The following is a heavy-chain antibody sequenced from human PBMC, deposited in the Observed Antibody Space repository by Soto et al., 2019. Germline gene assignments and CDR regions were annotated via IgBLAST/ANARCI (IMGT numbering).Heavy chain of an antibody. J-gene: IGHJ3*02. CDR2: INHSGST. V-gene: IGHV4-34*01. Sequence: SETLSLTCAVYGGSFSGYYWSWIRQPPGKGLEWIGEINHSGSTNYNPSLKSRVTISVDTSKNQFSLKLSSVTAADTAVYYCARADLRAVRGSYRSHAFDIWGQGTMVTVSS. D-gene: IGHD3-16*02. CDR3: ARADLRAVRGSYRSHAFDI. CDR1: GGSFSGYY.